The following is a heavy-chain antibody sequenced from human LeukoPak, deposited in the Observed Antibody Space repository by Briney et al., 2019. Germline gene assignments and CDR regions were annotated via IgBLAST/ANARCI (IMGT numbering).Heavy chain of an antibody. V-gene: IGHV4-34*01. J-gene: IGHJ4*02. Sequence: SETLSLTCAVYGGSFSCYYWSWIRQPPGKGLEWTGEINHSGSTNYNPSLKSRVTISVDTSKNQFSLKLSSVTAADTAVYYCASRAGIVVVPAATGYYFDYWGQGTLVTVSS. D-gene: IGHD2-2*01. CDR2: INHSGST. CDR3: ASRAGIVVVPAATGYYFDY. CDR1: GGSFSCYY.